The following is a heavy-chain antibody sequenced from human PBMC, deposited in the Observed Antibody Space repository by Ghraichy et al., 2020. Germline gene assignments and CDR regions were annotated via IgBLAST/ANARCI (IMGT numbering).Heavy chain of an antibody. J-gene: IGHJ6*03. CDR2: INHSGST. D-gene: IGHD3-3*01. Sequence: SQTLSLTCAVYGGSFSGYYWSWIRQPPGKGLEWIGEINHSGSTNYNPSLKSRVTISVDTSKNQFSLKLSSVTAADTAVYYCARGRTDFWSGSRPLYYYYYYMDVWGKGTTVTVSS. CDR1: GGSFSGYY. CDR3: ARGRTDFWSGSRPLYYYYYYMDV. V-gene: IGHV4-34*01.